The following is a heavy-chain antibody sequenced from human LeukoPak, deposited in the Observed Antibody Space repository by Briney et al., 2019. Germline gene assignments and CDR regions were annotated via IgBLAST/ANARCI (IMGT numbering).Heavy chain of an antibody. CDR2: IYYSGST. V-gene: IGHV4-39*01. J-gene: IGHJ4*02. Sequence: PSETLSLTCTVSGGSISSSSYYWGWIRQPPGKGLEWIGSIYYSGSTYYNPSLKSRVTISVDTSKNQFSLKLSSVTAADTAVYYCARSDYDFWSGHRLDFDYWGQGTLVTVSS. CDR1: GGSISSSSYY. CDR3: ARSDYDFWSGHRLDFDY. D-gene: IGHD3-3*01.